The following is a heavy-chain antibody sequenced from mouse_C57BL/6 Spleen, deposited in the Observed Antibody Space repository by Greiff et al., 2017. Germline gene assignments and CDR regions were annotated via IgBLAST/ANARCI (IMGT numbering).Heavy chain of an antibody. V-gene: IGHV7-3*01. J-gene: IGHJ3*01. D-gene: IGHD2-4*01. CDR2: IRNKANGYTT. Sequence: EVKLMESGGVLVQPGGSLSLSCAASGFTFTDYYMSWVRQPPGKALEWLGFIRNKANGYTTEYSASVTGRFTISRDKSQSILYLQMNALRAEDSATYYCARSVYYDYDDWGQGTLVTVSA. CDR3: ARSVYYDYDD. CDR1: GFTFTDYY.